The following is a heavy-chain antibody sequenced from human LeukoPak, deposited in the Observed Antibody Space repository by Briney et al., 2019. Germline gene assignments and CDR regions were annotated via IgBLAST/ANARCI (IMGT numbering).Heavy chain of an antibody. CDR1: GGSISSSSYY. CDR2: IYYSRST. Sequence: SETLSLTCTVSGGSISSSSYYWGWIRQPPGKGLEWIGSIYYSRSTYYNPSLKSRVTISVDTSKNQFSLKLSSVTAADTAVYYCARHGDWFDPWGQGTLVTVSS. D-gene: IGHD3-16*01. J-gene: IGHJ5*02. V-gene: IGHV4-39*01. CDR3: ARHGDWFDP.